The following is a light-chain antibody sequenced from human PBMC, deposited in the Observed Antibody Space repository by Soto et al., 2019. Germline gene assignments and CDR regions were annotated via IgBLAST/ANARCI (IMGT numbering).Light chain of an antibody. J-gene: IGLJ2*01. V-gene: IGLV4-69*01. CDR3: QTWGSGIVV. CDR1: SGHSNYA. Sequence: QSVLTQSPSASASLGASVKLTCTLSSGHSNYAIAWHQQQSEKGPRYLMKLNSDGSHSKGDGIPDRFSGSSSGAERYLTISSLQSEDEADYYCQTWGSGIVVFRGG. CDR2: LNSDGSH.